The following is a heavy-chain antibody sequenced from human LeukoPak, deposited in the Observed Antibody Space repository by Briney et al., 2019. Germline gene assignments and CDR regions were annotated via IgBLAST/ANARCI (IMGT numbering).Heavy chain of an antibody. J-gene: IGHJ4*02. Sequence: ASVKVSCKASGYTFTGYYMHWVRQAPGQGLERMGWINPNSGGTNYAQKFQGRVTMTRDTSISTAYMELSRLRSDDTAVYYCAGSRPEVGSGSYNRPPYYFDYWGQGTLVTVSS. V-gene: IGHV1-2*02. CDR3: AGSRPEVGSGSYNRPPYYFDY. D-gene: IGHD3-10*01. CDR1: GYTFTGYY. CDR2: INPNSGGT.